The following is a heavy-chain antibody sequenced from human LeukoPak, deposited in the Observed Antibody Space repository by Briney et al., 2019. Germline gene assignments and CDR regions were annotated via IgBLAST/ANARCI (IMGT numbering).Heavy chain of an antibody. CDR3: ARQTGSGLFILP. Sequence: ASETLSLTCTVSGVSISSSNSYWGWIRQPPGKGLEWIGSIYYSGNTYYNASLKSQVSISIDTSKNQFSLKLTSVTAADTAVYYCARQTGSGLFILPGGQGTLVTVSS. CDR1: GVSISSSNSY. CDR2: IYYSGNT. V-gene: IGHV4-39*01. J-gene: IGHJ4*02. D-gene: IGHD3/OR15-3a*01.